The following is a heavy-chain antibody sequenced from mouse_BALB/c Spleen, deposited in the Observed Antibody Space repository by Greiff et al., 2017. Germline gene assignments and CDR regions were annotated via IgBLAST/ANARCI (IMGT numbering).Heavy chain of an antibody. CDR2: ISNGGGST. CDR3: AITTATRYFDV. Sequence: EVMLVESGGGLVQPGGSLKLSCAASGFTFSSYTMSWVRQTPEKRLEWVAYISNGGGSTYYPDTVKGRFTISRDNAKNTLYLQMSSLKSEDTAMYYCAITTATRYFDVWGAGTTVTVSS. V-gene: IGHV5-12-2*01. CDR1: GFTFSSYT. J-gene: IGHJ1*01. D-gene: IGHD1-2*01.